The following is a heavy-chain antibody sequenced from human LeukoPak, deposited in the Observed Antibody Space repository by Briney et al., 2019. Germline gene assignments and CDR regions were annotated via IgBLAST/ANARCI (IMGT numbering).Heavy chain of an antibody. CDR3: ARDNRRYFDY. CDR1: GFTVSSNH. D-gene: IGHD1-14*01. J-gene: IGHJ4*02. Sequence: PGGSLRLSCAASGFTVSSNHMSWVRQAPGKGLEWVSVIFSGGSVYYADSVKGRFTISRDNSKSSLFLQMNSLRAEDTAVYFCARDNRRYFDYWGQGTLVTVSS. V-gene: IGHV3-53*01. CDR2: IFSGGSV.